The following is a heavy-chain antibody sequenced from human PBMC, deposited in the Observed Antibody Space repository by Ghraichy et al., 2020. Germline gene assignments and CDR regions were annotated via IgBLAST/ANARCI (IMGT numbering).Heavy chain of an antibody. J-gene: IGHJ4*02. V-gene: IGHV3-74*01. CDR1: GFSFTDYW. CDR2: LNIDGTTV. D-gene: IGHD1-14*01. CDR3: VRSYKDGLRHFDY. Sequence: GGSLRLSCAASGFSFTDYWMHWVRQTPGRGLEWVSHLNIDGTTVNYADSVKGRFTISRDNAKNTMYLQMISLTVEDTAVSYCVRSYKDGLRHFDYWGQGTLVTVSS.